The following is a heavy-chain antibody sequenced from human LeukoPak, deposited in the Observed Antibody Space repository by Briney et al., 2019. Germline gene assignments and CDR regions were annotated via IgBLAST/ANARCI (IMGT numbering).Heavy chain of an antibody. V-gene: IGHV4-4*07. CDR3: AKDLYSWPFFDS. CDR1: GGSISNYS. Sequence: SETLSLTCTVSGGSISNYSWSWIRQPAGMGLEWIGRIRDNGAPDYNPSLKRRVTMSVDTSKNHFSLKLTSVAAADTAVYYCAKDLYSWPFFDSWGQGTLVTVSS. D-gene: IGHD5-18*01. J-gene: IGHJ4*02. CDR2: IRDNGAP.